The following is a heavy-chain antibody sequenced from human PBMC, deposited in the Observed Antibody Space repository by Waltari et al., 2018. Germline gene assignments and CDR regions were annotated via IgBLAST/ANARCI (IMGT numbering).Heavy chain of an antibody. J-gene: IGHJ2*01. CDR2: GSWSGATV. Sequence: EVQLVESGGGLVQPGRSLRLSCAASGFDFYDYAMHWVRQVPGKGLEWVSVGSWSGATVGYADSVNGRFAISRDNAKNSLYLQMNSLRVEDTAFYYCAASRGVYWYFDFWGRGTLVSVSS. CDR1: GFDFYDYA. CDR3: AASRGVYWYFDF. V-gene: IGHV3-9*01. D-gene: IGHD3-16*01.